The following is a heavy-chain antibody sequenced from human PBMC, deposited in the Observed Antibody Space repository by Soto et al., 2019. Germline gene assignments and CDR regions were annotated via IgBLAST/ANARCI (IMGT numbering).Heavy chain of an antibody. V-gene: IGHV1-8*01. J-gene: IGHJ6*02. D-gene: IGHD3-22*01. Sequence: ASVKVSCKASGYTFTSYDINWVRQATGQGLEWMGWMNPNSGNTGYAQKFQGRVTMTRNTSISTAYMELSSLRSEDTAVYYCARGGDSSGYYYVVYYYYGMDVWGQGTTVTVS. CDR3: ARGGDSSGYYYVVYYYYGMDV. CDR2: MNPNSGNT. CDR1: GYTFTSYD.